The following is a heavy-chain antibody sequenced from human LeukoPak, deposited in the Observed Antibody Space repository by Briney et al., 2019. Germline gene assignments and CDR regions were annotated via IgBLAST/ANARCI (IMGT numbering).Heavy chain of an antibody. CDR1: GGSISSSSYY. CDR3: ARHISDYDFDY. D-gene: IGHD4/OR15-4a*01. J-gene: IGHJ4*02. V-gene: IGHV4-39*01. Sequence: PSETLSLTCTVSGGSISSSSYYWGWIRQPPGKGLEWIGSIYYSGSTYYNPSLKSRVTISVDTSKNQFSLKLSSVTAADTAVYYCARHISDYDFDYWGQGTLVTVSS. CDR2: IYYSGST.